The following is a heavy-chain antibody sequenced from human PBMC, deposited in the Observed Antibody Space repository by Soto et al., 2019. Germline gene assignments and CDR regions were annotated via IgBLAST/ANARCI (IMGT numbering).Heavy chain of an antibody. CDR3: AKVGVNGYYYYYGMDV. V-gene: IGHV3-30*18. Sequence: QVQLVESGGGVVQPGRSLRLSCAASGFTFSSYGMHWVRQAPGKGLEWVAVISYDGSNKYYADSVKGRFTISRDNSKNTLYLQTNSLRAEATAVYYCAKVGVNGYYYYYGMDVWGQGTTVTVSS. J-gene: IGHJ6*02. CDR2: ISYDGSNK. D-gene: IGHD3-10*01. CDR1: GFTFSSYG.